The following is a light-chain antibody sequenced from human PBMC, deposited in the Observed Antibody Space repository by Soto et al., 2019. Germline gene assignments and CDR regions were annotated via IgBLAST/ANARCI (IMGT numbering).Light chain of an antibody. CDR2: SNN. Sequence: QSVLTQPASVSGSPGQSITISCSGSSSNIGSNTVNWYQQLPGTAPKLLIYSNNQRPSGVPDRFSGSKSGTSASLAISGLQSEDEADYYCAAWDDSLNGRYVFGTGTKVTAL. CDR1: SSNIGSNT. J-gene: IGLJ1*01. CDR3: AAWDDSLNGRYV. V-gene: IGLV1-44*01.